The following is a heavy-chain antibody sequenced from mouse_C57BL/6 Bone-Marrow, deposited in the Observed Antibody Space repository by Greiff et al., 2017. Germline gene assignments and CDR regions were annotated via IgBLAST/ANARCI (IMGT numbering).Heavy chain of an antibody. J-gene: IGHJ4*01. CDR1: EYEFPSHD. CDR3: ARPPPFMDY. CDR2: INSDGGST. Sequence: EVKVVESGGGLVQPGESLKLSCESNEYEFPSHDMSWVRKTPEKRLELVAAINSDGGSTYYPDTMERRFIISRDNTKNTLFLQMTSLRSEDTAMYYCARPPPFMDYWGQGTSVTVSS. V-gene: IGHV5-2*03.